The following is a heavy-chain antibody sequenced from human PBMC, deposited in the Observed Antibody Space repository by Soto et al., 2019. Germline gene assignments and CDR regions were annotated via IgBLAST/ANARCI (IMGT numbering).Heavy chain of an antibody. D-gene: IGHD3-3*01. V-gene: IGHV4-59*12. CDR3: ARLHHYDFWSGPGMDV. CDR1: SVPITEYS. Sequence: PSETLSLTCNVSSVPITEYSWSWVRQSPGKGLEWIGNYFDSGRNMYNPSLKSRVTISVDTSKNLFSLKLSSVTAADTAVYYCARLHHYDFWSGPGMDVWGQGTTVTVSS. J-gene: IGHJ6*02. CDR2: YFDSGRN.